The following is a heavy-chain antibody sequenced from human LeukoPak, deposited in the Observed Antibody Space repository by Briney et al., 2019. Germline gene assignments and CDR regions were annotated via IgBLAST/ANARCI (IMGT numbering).Heavy chain of an antibody. CDR3: ASEIGYCSSTSCHPSIDY. D-gene: IGHD2-2*01. J-gene: IGHJ4*02. V-gene: IGHV3-23*01. CDR1: GFTFSSYA. Sequence: GGSLRLSCAASGFTFSSYAMSWVRQAPGKGPEWVSAISGSGGSTYYADSVKGRFTISRDNSKNTLYLQMNSLRAEDTAVYYCASEIGYCSSTSCHPSIDYWGQGTLVTVSS. CDR2: ISGSGGST.